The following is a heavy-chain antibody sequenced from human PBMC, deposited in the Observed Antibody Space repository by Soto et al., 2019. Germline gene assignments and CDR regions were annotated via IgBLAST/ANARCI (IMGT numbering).Heavy chain of an antibody. J-gene: IGHJ5*02. V-gene: IGHV3-9*01. CDR1: GLNFDDFA. CDR2: ITWNSRVL. CDR3: AKLSCTSSTCYFPGWFDP. Sequence: EVQLVESGGRLVQPGRSLRLSCVGTGLNFDDFAMHWVRQAPGKGLEWVSGITWNSRVLAYADSVKGRFTISRDNARNSLYLQMDSLRDEDTALYYCAKLSCTSSTCYFPGWFDPWGQGTLVTVSS. D-gene: IGHD2-2*01.